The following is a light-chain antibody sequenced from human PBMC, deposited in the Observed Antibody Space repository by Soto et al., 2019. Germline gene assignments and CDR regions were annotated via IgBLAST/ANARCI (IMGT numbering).Light chain of an antibody. CDR2: QDS. J-gene: IGLJ1*01. CDR1: KLGDKY. CDR3: QAWDSSTGV. V-gene: IGLV3-1*01. Sequence: SYELTQPPSVSVSPGQTASITGSGDKLGDKYACWYQQKPGQSPVLIIYQDSKRPSGIPDRFSGSNSGNTATLTISGTQAMDEADYYCQAWDSSTGVFGTGTQVNV.